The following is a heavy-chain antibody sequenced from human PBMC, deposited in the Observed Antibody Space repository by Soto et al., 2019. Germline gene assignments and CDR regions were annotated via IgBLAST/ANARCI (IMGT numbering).Heavy chain of an antibody. V-gene: IGHV1-69*08. J-gene: IGHJ3*02. Sequence: QVQLVQSGAEVKKPGSSVKVSCKASGGTFSSYTISWVRQAPGQGLEWMGRIIPILGIANYAQKFQGRVTITADKSTSTGYMELSSLRSEDTAVYYCARDRFVVVVASTRVDRAFDIWGPGTMVTVSS. CDR2: IIPILGIA. CDR1: GGTFSSYT. CDR3: ARDRFVVVVASTRVDRAFDI. D-gene: IGHD2-15*01.